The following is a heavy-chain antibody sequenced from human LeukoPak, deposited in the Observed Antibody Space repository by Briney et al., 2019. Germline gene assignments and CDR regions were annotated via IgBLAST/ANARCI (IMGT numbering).Heavy chain of an antibody. Sequence: PGGSLRLSCAASGFIFSKNSMSWVRQAPGKGLEWVAVIWYDGSNKYYGDSVKGRFTISRDNSKNTLYLQMNSLRVEDTAVYYCARPESTVTTGRYFDLWGRGTLVTVSS. CDR2: IWYDGSNK. V-gene: IGHV3-33*07. CDR1: GFIFSKNS. J-gene: IGHJ2*01. CDR3: ARPESTVTTGRYFDL. D-gene: IGHD4-17*01.